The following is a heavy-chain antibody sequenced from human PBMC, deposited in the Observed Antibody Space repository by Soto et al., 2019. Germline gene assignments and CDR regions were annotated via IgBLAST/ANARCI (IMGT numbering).Heavy chain of an antibody. V-gene: IGHV4-31*03. D-gene: IGHD4-17*01. CDR1: GGSISSGGYY. J-gene: IGHJ4*02. CDR2: IYYSGST. Sequence: SETLSLTCTVSGGSISSGGYYWSWIRQHPGKGLEWIGYIYYSGSTYYNPSLKSRVTISVDTSKNQFSLNLSSVTAADTAVYYCARVRVTTFLDYWGKGTLVTVSS. CDR3: ARVRVTTFLDY.